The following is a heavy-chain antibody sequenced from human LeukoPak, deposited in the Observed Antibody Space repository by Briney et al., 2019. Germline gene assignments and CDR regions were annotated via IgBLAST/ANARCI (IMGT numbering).Heavy chain of an antibody. V-gene: IGHV3-21*04. CDR3: AKAPTYGSGKSFDP. Sequence: PGESLRLSCAASGFAFNTYSMNWVRQAPGKGLEWVSFIFSSSTYIYYTDSVKGRFTISRDNSKNTLYLQMNSLRAEDTAVYYCAKAPTYGSGKSFDPWGQGTLVTVSS. D-gene: IGHD3-10*01. CDR2: IFSSSTYI. CDR1: GFAFNTYS. J-gene: IGHJ5*02.